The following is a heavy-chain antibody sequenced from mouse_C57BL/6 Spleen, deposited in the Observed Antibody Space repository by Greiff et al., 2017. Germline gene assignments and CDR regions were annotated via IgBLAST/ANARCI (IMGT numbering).Heavy chain of an antibody. CDR2: IYPGSGST. D-gene: IGHD4-1*01. CDR3: ARGELGRGALDY. Sequence: QVQLQQPGAELVKPGASVKMSCKASGYTFTSYWITWVKQRPGQGLEWLGDIYPGSGSTNYNEKFKSKATLTVDTSSSTAYMQLSSLTSEDSAVYYCARGELGRGALDYWGQGTSLTVSS. CDR1: GYTFTSYW. V-gene: IGHV1-55*01. J-gene: IGHJ2*02.